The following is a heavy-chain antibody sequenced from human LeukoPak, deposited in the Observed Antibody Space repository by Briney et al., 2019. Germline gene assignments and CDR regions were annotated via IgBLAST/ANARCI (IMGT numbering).Heavy chain of an antibody. Sequence: PSXTLSXTCTVSSGSISTSNYYWGWVRQPPGTALEWVGNIFYSGSTYYSPSLKSRVTISLDTSRNQFSLKLKSVTAAETAVFYCARYYYDSSGYPFDYWGQGTLVIVSS. D-gene: IGHD3-22*01. CDR2: IFYSGST. CDR3: ARYYYDSSGYPFDY. V-gene: IGHV4-39*07. J-gene: IGHJ4*02. CDR1: SGSISTSNYY.